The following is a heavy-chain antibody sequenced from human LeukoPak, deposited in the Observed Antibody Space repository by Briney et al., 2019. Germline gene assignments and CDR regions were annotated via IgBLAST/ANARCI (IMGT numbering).Heavy chain of an antibody. CDR2: IWYDGSNK. J-gene: IGHJ4*02. Sequence: GGSLRLSCAASGFTFSSYGMHWVRXAPGXXLXXVXXIWYDGSNKYYEDSVKGRFTISRDNSKNTLYLQMNSLRAEDTAVYYCAKDTLGGVSGTHYSDYWGQGSLVTVSS. CDR1: GFTFSSYG. V-gene: IGHV3-33*03. D-gene: IGHD1-26*01. CDR3: AKDTLGGVSGTHYSDY.